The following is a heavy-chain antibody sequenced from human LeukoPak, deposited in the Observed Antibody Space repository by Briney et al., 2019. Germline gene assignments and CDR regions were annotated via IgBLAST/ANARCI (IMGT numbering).Heavy chain of an antibody. Sequence: SETLSLTCAVYGGSLSGYYWSLIRQPPGKGLEWIGEINHGGSTNYNPSLKSRVTISIDTSKNQFSLKLSSVTAADTAVYYCARGDPYYHGSGSCSPYYFDYWGQGTLVTVSS. CDR1: GGSLSGYY. CDR2: INHGGST. D-gene: IGHD3-10*01. V-gene: IGHV4-34*01. CDR3: ARGDPYYHGSGSCSPYYFDY. J-gene: IGHJ4*02.